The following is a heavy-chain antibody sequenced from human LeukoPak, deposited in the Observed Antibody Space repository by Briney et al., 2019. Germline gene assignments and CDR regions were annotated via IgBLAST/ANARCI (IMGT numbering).Heavy chain of an antibody. CDR3: ARDVGLSLDY. CDR2: IFTDGST. V-gene: IGHV4-4*07. Sequence: SETLCLTCSVSGGSISGYYWSWIRQPAGKGLEWIGRIFTDGSTNYNPSLKSRVTMSVDTSKNQFSLKLSSVTAADTAVYYCARDVGLSLDYWGQGTLVTVSS. D-gene: IGHD3-16*01. J-gene: IGHJ4*02. CDR1: GGSISGYY.